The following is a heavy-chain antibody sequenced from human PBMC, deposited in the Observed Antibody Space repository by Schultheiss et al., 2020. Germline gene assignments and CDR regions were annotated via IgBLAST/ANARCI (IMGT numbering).Heavy chain of an antibody. CDR3: ARVVRPAYFDY. CDR2: IFTSGST. Sequence: SQTLSLTCTVSGGSISSYYWSWIRQPAGKGLEWIGRIFTSGSTNYNPSLKSRVSISVDTSKNQFSLKLSSVTAADTAVYYCARVVRPAYFDYWGQGTLVTVSS. J-gene: IGHJ4*02. D-gene: IGHD1-14*01. CDR1: GGSISSYY. V-gene: IGHV4-4*07.